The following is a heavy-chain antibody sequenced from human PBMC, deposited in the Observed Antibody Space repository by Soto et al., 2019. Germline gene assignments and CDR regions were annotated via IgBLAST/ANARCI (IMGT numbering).Heavy chain of an antibody. CDR2: ISAYSGKT. D-gene: IGHD3-3*01. CDR3: ARGRRYHDFWSGTYGMDV. V-gene: IGHV1-18*04. Sequence: QVQLVQSGVEVKRPGASVKVTCKASGYTFTDFGIAWVRQAPGQGLEWMGWISAYSGKTNYAHELQGRVTMTADPSTNTASMELRSLLSNDTAVYFCARGRRYHDFWSGTYGMDVWGQGTTVIVSS. CDR1: GYTFTDFG. J-gene: IGHJ6*02.